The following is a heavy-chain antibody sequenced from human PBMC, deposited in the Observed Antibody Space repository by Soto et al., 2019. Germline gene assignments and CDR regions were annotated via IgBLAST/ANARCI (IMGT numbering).Heavy chain of an antibody. CDR2: IYYSGST. J-gene: IGHJ4*02. V-gene: IGHV4-61*01. CDR1: GGSVSSGSYY. Sequence: QVQLQESGPGLVKPSETLSLTCTVSGGSVSSGSYYWSWIRQPPGKGLEWIGYIYYSGSTNYNPSLKSRVTISVDTSKNPFSLKLSSVTAADTAVYYCARSDLGPSNFFDYWGQGTLVTVSS. CDR3: ARSDLGPSNFFDY.